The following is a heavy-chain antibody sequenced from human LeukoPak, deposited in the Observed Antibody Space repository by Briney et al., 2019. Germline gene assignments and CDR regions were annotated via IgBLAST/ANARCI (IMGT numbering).Heavy chain of an antibody. CDR2: ISSSSSYI. J-gene: IGHJ4*02. CDR3: ASRGV. Sequence: GGSLRLSCAASGFTFSSYSMNWVRQAPGKGLEWVSSISSSSSYISYADSVKGRFTISRDNAKNSLYLQMNSLRAEDTAVYYCASRGVWGQGTLVTVSS. CDR1: GFTFSSYS. V-gene: IGHV3-21*01.